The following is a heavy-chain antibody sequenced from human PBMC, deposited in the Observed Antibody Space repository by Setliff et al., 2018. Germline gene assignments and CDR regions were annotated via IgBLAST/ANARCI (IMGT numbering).Heavy chain of an antibody. CDR1: GGSISSYY. CDR3: AREQWLDPPGYYYMDV. D-gene: IGHD6-19*01. V-gene: IGHV4-4*07. J-gene: IGHJ6*03. Sequence: SETLSLTCTVSGGSISSYYWSWIRQPAGKGLEWIGHIYIGGSANYNPSLKSRVTMSIDTSKNQFSLHLTSVTAADTAVYYCAREQWLDPPGYYYMDVWAKGTTVTVSS. CDR2: IYIGGSA.